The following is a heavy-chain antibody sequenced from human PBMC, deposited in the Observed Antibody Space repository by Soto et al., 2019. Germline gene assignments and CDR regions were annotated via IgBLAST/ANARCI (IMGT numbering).Heavy chain of an antibody. V-gene: IGHV3-23*01. CDR2: ISGSGGST. CDR3: AKMRGWPYFDY. CDR1: GCTFSSYA. D-gene: IGHD6-19*01. Sequence: GVSLRLSCAASGCTFSSYAMSWVRQAPGKGLEWVSAISGSGGSTYYADSVKGRFTISRDNSKNTLYLQMNSLRAEDTAVYYCAKMRGWPYFDYWGQGTLVTVSS. J-gene: IGHJ4*02.